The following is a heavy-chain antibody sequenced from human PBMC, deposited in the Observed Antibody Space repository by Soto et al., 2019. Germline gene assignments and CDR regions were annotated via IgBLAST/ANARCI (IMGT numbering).Heavy chain of an antibody. CDR3: AHTWGLPFDY. CDR1: GFSLRTTGVG. Sequence: QITLKESGPTLVEPTQTLTLTCTYSGFSLRTTGVGVGWIRQPPGKALEWLGIIYWNDDKRYSPSLKNRFTLTSDISKSQVVLTMTNMDPMDTATYYCAHTWGLPFDYWGQGTLVIVSS. D-gene: IGHD3-16*01. J-gene: IGHJ4*02. CDR2: IYWNDDK. V-gene: IGHV2-5*01.